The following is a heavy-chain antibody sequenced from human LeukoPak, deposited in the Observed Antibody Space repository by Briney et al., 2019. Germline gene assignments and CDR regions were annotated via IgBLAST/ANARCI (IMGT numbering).Heavy chain of an antibody. V-gene: IGHV3-21*01. CDR1: GFTFSSYS. D-gene: IGHD2-2*01. Sequence: GGSLRLSCAASGFTFSSYSMNWVRQAPGKGLEWVSSISSSSSYIYYADSVKGRLTISRDNAKNSLYLQMNSLRAEDTAVYYCARDRGVVPAAIYYYYYYGMDVWGQGTTVTVSS. CDR2: ISSSSSYI. J-gene: IGHJ6*02. CDR3: ARDRGVVPAAIYYYYYYGMDV.